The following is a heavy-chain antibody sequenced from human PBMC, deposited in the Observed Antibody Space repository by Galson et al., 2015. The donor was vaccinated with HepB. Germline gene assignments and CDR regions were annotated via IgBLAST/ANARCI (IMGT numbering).Heavy chain of an antibody. CDR1: GFTFSSYG. CDR2: ISYDGSNK. V-gene: IGHV3-30*18. D-gene: IGHD6-19*01. Sequence: SLRLSCAASGFTFSSYGMHWVRQAPGKGLEWVAVISYDGSNKYYADSVKGRFTISRDNSKNTLYLQMNSLRAEDTAVYYCAKDQTSVSSGWYAAAWYYYYYMDVWGKGTTVTVSS. CDR3: AKDQTSVSSGWYAAAWYYYYYMDV. J-gene: IGHJ6*03.